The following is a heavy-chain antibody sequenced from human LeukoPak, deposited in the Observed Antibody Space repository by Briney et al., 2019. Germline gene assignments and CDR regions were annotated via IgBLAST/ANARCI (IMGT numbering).Heavy chain of an antibody. CDR1: GYTFTDYN. J-gene: IGHJ6*03. V-gene: IGHV1-3*03. CDR3: ARGRGTPNTNRDFYFYYYMDV. D-gene: IGHD1-14*01. Sequence: GASVKVSCKASGYTFTDYNIHWVRQAPGQTFEWMGWINVVNGNTKYAQALQDRVTITRDTSATTIYMELRRLRAEDMVTYYCARGRGTPNTNRDFYFYYYMDVWGRGPGVTVSS. CDR2: INVVNGNT.